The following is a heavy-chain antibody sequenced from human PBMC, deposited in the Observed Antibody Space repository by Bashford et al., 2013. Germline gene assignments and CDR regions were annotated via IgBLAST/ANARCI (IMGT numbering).Heavy chain of an antibody. D-gene: IGHD6-19*01. Sequence: ASVKVSCKASGYTFNTYTITWVRQAPGQGLEWMGWTSAYSGNRNYAQKFQGRVTMTTDTSTSTAYMELRSLRSDDTAVYYCARDDSSRSGWFVHWGQGTLVTVSS. V-gene: IGHV1-18*04. J-gene: IGHJ5*02. CDR2: TSAYSGNR. CDR1: GYTFNTYT. CDR3: ARDDSSRSGWFVH.